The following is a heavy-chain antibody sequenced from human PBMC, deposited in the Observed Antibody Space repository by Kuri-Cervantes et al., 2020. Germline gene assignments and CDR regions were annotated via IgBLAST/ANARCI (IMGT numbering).Heavy chain of an antibody. Sequence: GGSLRLSCAASGFTFNSYSMNWVRQAPGKGLEWVSSISSSSSYIYYADSVKGRFTISRDNAKNSLYLQMNSLRAEDTAVYYCAREGETYDSSGYGDYWGQGTLVTVSS. CDR1: GFTFNSYS. V-gene: IGHV3-21*01. CDR2: ISSSSSYI. D-gene: IGHD3-22*01. J-gene: IGHJ4*02. CDR3: AREGETYDSSGYGDY.